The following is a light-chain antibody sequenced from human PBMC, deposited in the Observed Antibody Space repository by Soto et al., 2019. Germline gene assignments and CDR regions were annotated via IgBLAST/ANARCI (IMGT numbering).Light chain of an antibody. CDR3: QSSDTSLSGSEI. Sequence: QSVLTQPPSVSGAPGQWVTISCTGSSSNIGAGYNVHWYQHLPGTAPKLLIFGTTNRPSGVPDRFSGSKSGSSAFLAITGLQAEDEPDYYCQSSDTSLSGSEIFGGGTKLTVL. J-gene: IGLJ2*01. CDR2: GTT. CDR1: SSNIGAGYN. V-gene: IGLV1-40*01.